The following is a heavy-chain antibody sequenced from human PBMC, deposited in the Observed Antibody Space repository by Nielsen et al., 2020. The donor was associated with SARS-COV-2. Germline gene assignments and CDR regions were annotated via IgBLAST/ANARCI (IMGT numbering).Heavy chain of an antibody. J-gene: IGHJ5*02. CDR3: ARGSARVRGVCNWFGP. CDR1: GGSISSGGYY. Sequence: SETLSLTCTVSGGSISSGGYYWSWIRQHPGKCLEWIGYIYYSVCTYYNPSLKSRVTISVDTSKNQFSLKLSSVTAADTAVYYCARGSARVRGVCNWFGPWGQGTLVTVS. CDR2: IYYSVCT. D-gene: IGHD3-10*01. V-gene: IGHV4-31*03.